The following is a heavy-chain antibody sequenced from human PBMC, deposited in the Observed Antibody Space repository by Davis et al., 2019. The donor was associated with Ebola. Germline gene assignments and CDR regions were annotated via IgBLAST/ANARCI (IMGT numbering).Heavy chain of an antibody. J-gene: IGHJ3*02. Sequence: GESLKISCAASGFTFSDYYMSWIRQAPGKGLEWVSYISSSGSTIYYADSVKGRFTISRHNSKNTLYLQMNSLRAEDTAVYYCARGHILSDAFDIWGQGTMVTVSS. CDR2: ISSSGSTI. CDR3: ARGHILSDAFDI. CDR1: GFTFSDYY. D-gene: IGHD2-15*01. V-gene: IGHV3-11*01.